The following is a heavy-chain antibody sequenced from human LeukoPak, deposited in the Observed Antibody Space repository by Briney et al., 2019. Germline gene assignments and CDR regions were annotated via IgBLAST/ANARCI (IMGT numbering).Heavy chain of an antibody. V-gene: IGHV4-34*01. D-gene: IGHD6-25*01. CDR1: GGSFSGYY. Sequence: SETLSLTCAVYGGSFSGYYWSWIRQPPGTGLEWIAEINNSGTTNYNPSLKGRVTISIDPSKNQFSPKLSSVTAVDTAVYYCASSRGYTSGLWYYYMDVWGKGTTVTVSS. J-gene: IGHJ6*03. CDR3: ASSRGYTSGLWYYYMDV. CDR2: INNSGTT.